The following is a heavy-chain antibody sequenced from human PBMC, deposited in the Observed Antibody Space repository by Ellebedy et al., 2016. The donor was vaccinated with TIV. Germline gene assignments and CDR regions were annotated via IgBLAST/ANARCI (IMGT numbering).Heavy chain of an antibody. Sequence: GESLKISCAASGFTFSSYAMSWVRQAPGKGLEWVSGIVGNSGNIYYADSVKGRFTISRDNSKSTVDLQMNSLRAEDTAVYFCAKDRTPGDGYWVFDDWGQGTLVTVSS. J-gene: IGHJ4*02. D-gene: IGHD5-18*01. CDR3: AKDRTPGDGYWVFDD. CDR2: IVGNSGNI. V-gene: IGHV3-23*01. CDR1: GFTFSSYA.